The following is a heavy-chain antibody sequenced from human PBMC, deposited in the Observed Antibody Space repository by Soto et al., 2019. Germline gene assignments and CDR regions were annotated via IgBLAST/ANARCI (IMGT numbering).Heavy chain of an antibody. J-gene: IGHJ1*01. V-gene: IGHV3-23*01. CDR2: ISGSGDST. D-gene: IGHD6-19*01. CDR3: AKGVPGIAVAGTGYFQH. CDR1: GFTFSSYA. Sequence: EVQLLESGGGLVQPGGSLRLSCAASGFTFSSYAMSWVRQAPGKGLEWVSGISGSGDSTYYADSVKGRFTISRDNSKNTVDLQMNSLRAEDTAVYYCAKGVPGIAVAGTGYFQHWGQGTLVTVSS.